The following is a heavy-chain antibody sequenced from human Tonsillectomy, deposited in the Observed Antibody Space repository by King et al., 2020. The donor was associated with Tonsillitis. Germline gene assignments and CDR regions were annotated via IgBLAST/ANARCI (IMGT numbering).Heavy chain of an antibody. Sequence: QLVQSGGVVVQPGGSLRLSCAASGFTFDDYTMHWVRQAPGKGLEWVSLISWDGSSTYYADSVKGRFTISRDNSKNSLYLQMNSLRTEDTALYYCAIDAARDYICGSYPDYWGQGTLVTVSS. CDR2: ISWDGSST. J-gene: IGHJ4*02. V-gene: IGHV3-43*01. D-gene: IGHD3-16*02. CDR3: AIDAARDYICGSYPDY. CDR1: GFTFDDYT.